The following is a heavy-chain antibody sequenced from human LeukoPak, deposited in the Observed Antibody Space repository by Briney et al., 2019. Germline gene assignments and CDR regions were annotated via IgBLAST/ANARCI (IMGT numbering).Heavy chain of an antibody. CDR1: GYTFTSYG. J-gene: IGHJ4*02. V-gene: IGHV1-18*01. CDR2: ISPYNGNT. CDR3: GRGGAVAGLNY. Sequence: ASVKVSCKASGYTFTSYGISWVRQAPGQGLKWMGWISPYNGNTKYEQMLQGRVTMTTDTSTSTAYMELRSLRSDDTAVYYCGRGGAVAGLNYWGQGTLVTVSS. D-gene: IGHD6-19*01.